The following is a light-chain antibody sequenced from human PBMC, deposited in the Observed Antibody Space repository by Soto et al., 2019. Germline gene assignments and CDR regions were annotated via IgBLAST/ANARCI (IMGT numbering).Light chain of an antibody. CDR2: GAS. CDR1: QSVSNNY. V-gene: IGKV3-20*01. CDR3: QQYGSSGT. J-gene: IGKJ1*01. Sequence: ETMLTQSPGTLSLSPGERATLPCRASQSVSNNYLAWYQQKPGQAPRLLIYGASNRATGIPDRFSGSGSGTDFTLTISRLEPEDFAVYYCQQYGSSGTFGQGTKVDIK.